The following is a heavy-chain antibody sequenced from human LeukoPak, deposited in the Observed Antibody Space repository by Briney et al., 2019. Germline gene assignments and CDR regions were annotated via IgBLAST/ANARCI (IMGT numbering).Heavy chain of an antibody. CDR3: AARYYDFWSGYDTDGYYYYMDV. V-gene: IGHV3-23*01. D-gene: IGHD3-3*01. J-gene: IGHJ6*03. Sequence: PGGPLRLSCAASGFSFSSYAMMGVRQSPGKGVEWVSAISGSGGSTYYADSVKVRFTISKDKSKNTLYLQMNSLRAEDTGVYYCAARYYDFWSGYDTDGYYYYMDVWGKGTTVTVYS. CDR2: ISGSGGST. CDR1: GFSFSSYA.